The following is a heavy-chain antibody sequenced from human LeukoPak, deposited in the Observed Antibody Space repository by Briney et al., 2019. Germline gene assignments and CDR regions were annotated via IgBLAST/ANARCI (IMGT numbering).Heavy chain of an antibody. CDR3: ARTYYSGKPFGAGRI. J-gene: IGHJ3*02. D-gene: IGHD4-23*01. V-gene: IGHV5-51*01. CDR2: IYPGDSDT. Sequence: GESLKIFCKGSGYSFTSYWIGWVRQMPGKGLEWMGIIYPGDSDTRYSPSFQGQVTISADKSISTAYLQWSSLKASDTAMYYCARTYYSGKPFGAGRIWGQGTMVTVSS. CDR1: GYSFTSYW.